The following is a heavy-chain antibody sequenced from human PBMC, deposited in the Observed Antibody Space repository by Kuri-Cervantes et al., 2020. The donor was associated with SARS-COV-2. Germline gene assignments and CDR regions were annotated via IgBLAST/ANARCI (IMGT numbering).Heavy chain of an antibody. J-gene: IGHJ4*02. CDR3: TTLIDY. CDR1: GFLFSDSA. CDR2: VRGKANNYAT. Sequence: GGSLRLSCEVSGFLFSDSAIHWVRQASRKGLEWVGRVRGKANNYATAYAVSVKGRFTISRDDSKNMAYLQMNSLKTEDAAVCYCTTLIDYWGQGALVTVSS. V-gene: IGHV3-73*01.